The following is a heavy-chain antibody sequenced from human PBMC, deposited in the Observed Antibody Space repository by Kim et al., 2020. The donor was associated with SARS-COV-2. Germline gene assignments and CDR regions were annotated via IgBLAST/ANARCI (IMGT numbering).Heavy chain of an antibody. CDR3: ARVAVSGWYPSFDY. CDR2: IYHSGST. CDR1: GYSISSGYY. V-gene: IGHV4-38-2*02. D-gene: IGHD6-19*01. Sequence: SETLSLTCTVSGYSISSGYYWGWIRQPPGKGLEWIGSIYHSGSTYYNPSLKSRVTISVDTSKNQFSLKLSSVTAADTAVYYCARVAVSGWYPSFDYWGQGTLVTVSS. J-gene: IGHJ4*02.